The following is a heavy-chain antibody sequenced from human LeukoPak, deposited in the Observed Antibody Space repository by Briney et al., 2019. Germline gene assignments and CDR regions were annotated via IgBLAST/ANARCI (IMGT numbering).Heavy chain of an antibody. CDR2: ISAYNGNT. D-gene: IGHD3-22*01. CDR1: GYTFTSYG. CDR3: ARGSRDSSGSLYYYYYYMDV. V-gene: IGHV1-18*01. J-gene: IGHJ6*03. Sequence: ASVKVSCKASGYTFTSYGSSWVRQAPGQGLEWMGWISAYNGNTNYAQKLQGRVTMTTDTSTSTAYMELSSLRSEDTAVYYCARGSRDSSGSLYYYYYYMDVWGKGTTVTISS.